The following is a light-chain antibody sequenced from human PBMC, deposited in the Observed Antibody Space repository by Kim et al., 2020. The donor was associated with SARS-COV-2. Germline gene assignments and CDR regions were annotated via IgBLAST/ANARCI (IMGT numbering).Light chain of an antibody. J-gene: IGLJ3*02. CDR3: SSYAGTDNLL. V-gene: IGLV2-8*01. CDR2: EVT. CDR1: SSDVGGYNY. Sequence: GQSVTIPCTGTSSDVGGYNYVSWYQQHPGKAPNLIIYEVTKRPAGVPDRFSGSKSGNTASLTVSGLQAEDEADYYCSSYAGTDNLLFGGGTQLTVL.